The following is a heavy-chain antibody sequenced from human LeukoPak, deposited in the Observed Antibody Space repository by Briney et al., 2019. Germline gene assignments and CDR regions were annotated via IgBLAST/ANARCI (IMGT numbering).Heavy chain of an antibody. CDR1: GGTFSSYA. D-gene: IGHD4-17*01. CDR2: IIPIFGTA. CDR3: ARAYGDYAGRYFDY. J-gene: IGHJ4*02. V-gene: IGHV1-69*13. Sequence: GASVKVSCKASGGTFSSYAISWVRQAPGQGLEWMGGIIPIFGTANYAQKFQGRVTITADESTSTAYMELCSLRSEDTAVYYCARAYGDYAGRYFDYWGQGTLVTVSS.